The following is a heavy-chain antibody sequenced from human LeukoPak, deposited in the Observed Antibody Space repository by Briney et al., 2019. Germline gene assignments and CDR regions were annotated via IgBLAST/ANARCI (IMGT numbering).Heavy chain of an antibody. V-gene: IGHV3-23*01. D-gene: IGHD6-19*01. Sequence: PGRSLRLSCAASGFTFSSYAMSWVRQAPGKWLEWVSSISGSGGITYYTASVKGRFTISRDNSKNTLFLQMNSLRAEDTAVYYCAKDSGDTSGNSFDPWGQGTLVTVSS. CDR1: GFTFSSYA. CDR2: ISGSGGIT. J-gene: IGHJ5*02. CDR3: AKDSGDTSGNSFDP.